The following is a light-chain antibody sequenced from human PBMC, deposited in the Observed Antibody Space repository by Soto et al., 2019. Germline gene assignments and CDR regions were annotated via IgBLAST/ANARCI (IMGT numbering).Light chain of an antibody. CDR3: QQYNDNWT. CDR2: KAS. CDR1: QSVSRW. V-gene: IGKV1-5*03. Sequence: DIQMTQSPSTLSASVGDRVTITCRASQSVSRWLAWCQQKPGKAPKLLIYKASTLESGVPSRFSGSGSGTEFTIAIRSMQQHDSETYYCQQYNDNWTLGQGTKV. J-gene: IGKJ1*01.